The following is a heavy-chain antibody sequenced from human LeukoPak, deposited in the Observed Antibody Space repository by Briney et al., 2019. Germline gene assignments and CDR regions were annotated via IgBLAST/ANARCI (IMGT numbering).Heavy chain of an antibody. J-gene: IGHJ4*02. CDR2: ISSSSLSYI. D-gene: IGHD6-13*01. CDR3: ARDRDSSSWSSRRVGDYFDY. V-gene: IGHV3-21*01. CDR1: GFTFNSYS. Sequence: GGSLRLSCAASGFTFNSYSMNWVRQAPGKGLEWVSSISSSSLSYIYYADSVKGRFTIFRDNAKNSLYLQMNSLRAEDTAVYYCARDRDSSSWSSRRVGDYFDYWGQGTLVTVSS.